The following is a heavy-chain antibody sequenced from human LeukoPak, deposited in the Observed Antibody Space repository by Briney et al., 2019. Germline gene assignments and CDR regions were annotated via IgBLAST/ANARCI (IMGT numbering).Heavy chain of an antibody. Sequence: PGGSLRLSCAASGFTFSSYWMNWVRQAPGKGLEWVANINQDGSVKYYVDSVEGRFTISRDNAKNSLYLQMNSLRADDTAVYYCARDYSATGSFDYWGQGTLVTVSS. J-gene: IGHJ4*02. CDR3: ARDYSATGSFDY. V-gene: IGHV3-7*04. D-gene: IGHD3-10*01. CDR2: INQDGSVK. CDR1: GFTFSSYW.